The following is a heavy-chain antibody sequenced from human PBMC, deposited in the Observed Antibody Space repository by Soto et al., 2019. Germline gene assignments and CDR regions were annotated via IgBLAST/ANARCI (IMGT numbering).Heavy chain of an antibody. Sequence: PSETLSLTCTVSGGSVSSGSYYWSWIRQPPGKGLEWIGYIYYSGSTNYNPSLKSRVTISVDTSKNQFSLKLSSVTAADTAVYYCASRLGPGDYEEYYYYYYGMDLWGQGTTVTVSS. CDR1: GGSVSSGSYY. D-gene: IGHD4-17*01. CDR3: ASRLGPGDYEEYYYYYYGMDL. J-gene: IGHJ6*02. V-gene: IGHV4-61*01. CDR2: IYYSGST.